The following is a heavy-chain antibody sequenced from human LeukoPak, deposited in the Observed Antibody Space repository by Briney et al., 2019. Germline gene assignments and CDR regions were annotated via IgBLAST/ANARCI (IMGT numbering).Heavy chain of an antibody. J-gene: IGHJ4*02. CDR2: IYYSGST. CDR3: ARGLRYFDYYFDY. D-gene: IGHD3-9*01. CDR1: GGSISSSNYY. V-gene: IGHV4-39*01. Sequence: PSETLSLTCTVSGGSISSSNYYWGWIRQPPGKGLEWIGSIYYSGSTYYNPSLKSRVTISVDTSKNQFSLKLNSVTAADTAVYYCARGLRYFDYYFDYWGQGTLVTVSS.